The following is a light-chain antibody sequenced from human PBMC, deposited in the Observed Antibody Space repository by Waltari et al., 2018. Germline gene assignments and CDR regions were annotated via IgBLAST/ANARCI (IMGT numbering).Light chain of an antibody. J-gene: IGKJ5*01. CDR2: DTF. CDR3: QQYENFPVT. CDR1: QDISNY. Sequence: DIQVTQSPSSLSASVGDRVTITCQASQDISNYLNWYQQKPGKAPKLLIYDTFHLQTGVPSRFSGTGGGTDFTFTISSLQPEDIATYYCQQYENFPVTFGQGTRLEIK. V-gene: IGKV1-33*01.